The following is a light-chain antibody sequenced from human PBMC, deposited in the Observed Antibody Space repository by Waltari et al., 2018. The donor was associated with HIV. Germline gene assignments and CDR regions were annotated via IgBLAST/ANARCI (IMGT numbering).Light chain of an antibody. CDR1: RSNIGNYN. J-gene: IGLJ1*01. V-gene: IGLV1-47*01. CDR3: VGWDASLSAYV. Sequence: QSVLTQQPSASGTPGQRVTITGYGSRSNIGNYNEYWYQQLPGTTPKLRIYKNIQRPPGGPDRFAGSKSGTSAYLAISGLRSEDEADYYCVGWDASLSAYVFGAGTKVTVL. CDR2: KNI.